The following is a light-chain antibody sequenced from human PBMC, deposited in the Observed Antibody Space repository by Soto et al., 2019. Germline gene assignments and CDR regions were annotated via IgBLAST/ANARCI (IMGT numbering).Light chain of an antibody. CDR3: CSYADSNNVV. J-gene: IGLJ2*01. CDR1: RSDVGSYNL. V-gene: IGLV2-23*01. Sequence: QSALTQPASVSGSPGQSITISCTGTRSDVGSYNLVSWYLHHPGKAPKLMIYEDNKRPSGVSSRFSGSKSGNTASLTISGLQAEDEADYYCCSYADSNNVVFGGGTQLTVL. CDR2: EDN.